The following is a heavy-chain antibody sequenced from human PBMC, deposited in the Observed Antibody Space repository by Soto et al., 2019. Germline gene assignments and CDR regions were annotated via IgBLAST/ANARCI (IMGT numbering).Heavy chain of an antibody. CDR3: ARDGSYYYDSSGPPGPWFDP. Sequence: PSETLSLTCTVSGGSISSYYWSWIRQPPGKGLERIGYIYYSGSTNYNPSLKSRVTISVDTSKNQFSLKLSSVTAADTAVYYCARDGSYYYDSSGPPGPWFDPWGQGTLVTVSS. V-gene: IGHV4-59*01. D-gene: IGHD3-22*01. CDR2: IYYSGST. J-gene: IGHJ5*02. CDR1: GGSISSYY.